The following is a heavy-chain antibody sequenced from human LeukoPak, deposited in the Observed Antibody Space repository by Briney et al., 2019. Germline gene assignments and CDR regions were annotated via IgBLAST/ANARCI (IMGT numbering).Heavy chain of an antibody. V-gene: IGHV1-2*02. J-gene: IGHJ4*02. CDR3: ARDVAVAGSGASDY. D-gene: IGHD6-19*01. CDR1: GYTFTDYY. Sequence: ASVKVSCKASGYTFTDYYMHWVRQAPGQGLEWMGCINPKSGGTNYAQKFQGRVTMTRDTSISTAHMELTRLSYGDTAVYYCARDVAVAGSGASDYWGQGTLVTVSS. CDR2: INPKSGGT.